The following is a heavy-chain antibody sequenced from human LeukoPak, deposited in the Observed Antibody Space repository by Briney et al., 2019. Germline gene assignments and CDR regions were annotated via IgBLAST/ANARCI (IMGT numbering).Heavy chain of an antibody. CDR2: INHSGST. Sequence: SETLSLTCTVSGGSISSGDYYWSWIRQPPGKGLEWIGEINHSGSTNYNPSLKSRVTISVDTSKNQFSLKLSSVTAADTAVYYCARWLQANLYYYYYMDVWGKGTTVTVSS. CDR3: ARWLQANLYYYYYMDV. D-gene: IGHD5-24*01. V-gene: IGHV4-39*07. J-gene: IGHJ6*03. CDR1: GGSISSGDYY.